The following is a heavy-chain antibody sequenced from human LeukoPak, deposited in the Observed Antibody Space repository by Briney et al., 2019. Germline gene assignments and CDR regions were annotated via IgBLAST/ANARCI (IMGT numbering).Heavy chain of an antibody. Sequence: GGSLRLSCAASGFTFSSHWMHWVRQAPGKGLVWVSRINGAGSSTSYADSVRGRFTISRDNADNTLYLQLNSLRAEDTAVYYCARVSFCPRCHFDYWGQGTLVTVSS. CDR2: INGAGSST. D-gene: IGHD2/OR15-2a*01. V-gene: IGHV3-74*01. J-gene: IGHJ4*02. CDR1: GFTFSSHW. CDR3: ARVSFCPRCHFDY.